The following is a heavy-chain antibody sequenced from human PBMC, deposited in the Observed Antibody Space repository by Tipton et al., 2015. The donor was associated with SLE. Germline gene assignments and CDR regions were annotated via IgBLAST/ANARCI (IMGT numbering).Heavy chain of an antibody. J-gene: IGHJ3*02. V-gene: IGHV4-31*03. CDR1: GGSIRINIFF. CDR3: AREVITITDSDAFDI. D-gene: IGHD2-21*01. CDR2: IYFSGSA. Sequence: TLSLTCTVSGGSIRINIFFCRWLRQHPGKGLAWIGYIYFSGSAFYNPSLTSRVTMSVDTSKNQFFMRLSSATAADTAVYYCAREVITITDSDAFDIWGQGTMVTVSS.